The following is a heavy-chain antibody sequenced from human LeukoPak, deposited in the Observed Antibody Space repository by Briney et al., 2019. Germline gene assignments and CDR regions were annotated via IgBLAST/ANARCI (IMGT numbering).Heavy chain of an antibody. CDR1: GFNFTSYW. CDR3: ARRVGATTPFDY. V-gene: IGHV5-51*01. J-gene: IGHJ4*02. D-gene: IGHD1-26*01. CDR2: IYSRDSDT. Sequence: GAALKISCQGSGFNFTSYWIGRGRQVPGKGLEWMGIIYSRDSDTRYSRSFHGQVTISADKSISTAYLQWRSLKASDTAMYYCARRVGATTPFDYWGQGTLVTVSS.